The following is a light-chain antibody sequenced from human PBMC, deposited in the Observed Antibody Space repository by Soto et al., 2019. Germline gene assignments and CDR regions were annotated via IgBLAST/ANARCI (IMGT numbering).Light chain of an antibody. CDR1: SSDVGSYNL. V-gene: IGLV2-23*03. J-gene: IGLJ2*01. Sequence: QSALTQPASVSGSPGQSITISCTGTSSDVGSYNLVSWYQHHPGKAPKLLIFEGSKRPSGVSYRFSGSKSDNTASLTISGLQAEDEADYHCCSYGGFSTFVLFGGGTKLTVL. CDR2: EGS. CDR3: CSYGGFSTFVL.